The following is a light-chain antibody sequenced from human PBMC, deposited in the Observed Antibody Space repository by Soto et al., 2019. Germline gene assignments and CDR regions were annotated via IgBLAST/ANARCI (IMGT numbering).Light chain of an antibody. J-gene: IGLJ3*02. CDR1: SSDVGACNY. CDR3: SSYTSSSTPWV. V-gene: IGLV2-14*01. Sequence: QSALTQPASVSGSPGQSITISCTGTSSDVGACNYVSWYLHHPGKAPKLMTYEVSHRPSGVSNRFSGSKSANTASLTISGLQAEDEADYYCSSYTSSSTPWVFGGGTQLTVL. CDR2: EVS.